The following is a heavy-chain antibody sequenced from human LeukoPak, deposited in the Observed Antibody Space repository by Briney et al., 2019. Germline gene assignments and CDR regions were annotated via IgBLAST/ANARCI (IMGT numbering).Heavy chain of an antibody. CDR1: EDSVSSNSAT. V-gene: IGHV6-1*01. J-gene: IGHJ3*02. Sequence: SQTLSLACAISEDSVSSNSATWNWIRQCPSRGLEWLGRTYYRSKWYNDYAVSVKSRITINPDTSKNQFSLQLNSVTPEDTAVYYCAEAFEDAFDIWGQGTMVTVSS. CDR2: TYYRSKWYN. CDR3: AEAFEDAFDI. D-gene: IGHD2/OR15-2a*01.